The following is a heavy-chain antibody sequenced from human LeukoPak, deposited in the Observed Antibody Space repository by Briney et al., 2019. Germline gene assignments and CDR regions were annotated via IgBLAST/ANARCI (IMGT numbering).Heavy chain of an antibody. CDR2: FSGSGGST. J-gene: IGHJ4*02. D-gene: IGHD2/OR15-2a*01. CDR3: ARSGLSRFGF. Sequence: GGSLRLSCAASGFTFTSYSMNWVRQAPGKGLQWVSAFSGSGGSTYYADSVKGRFTISRDNSRNTLYLQMSSLRAEDTAVYYCARSGLSRFGFWGQGTLVTVSS. CDR1: GFTFTSYS. V-gene: IGHV3-23*01.